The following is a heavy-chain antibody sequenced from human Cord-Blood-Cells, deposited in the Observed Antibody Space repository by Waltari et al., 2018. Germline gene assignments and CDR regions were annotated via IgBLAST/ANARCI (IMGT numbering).Heavy chain of an antibody. CDR2: IIPIFGTA. D-gene: IGHD5-12*01. J-gene: IGHJ6*02. CDR1: GGTFSSYA. CDR3: ALREEVATIDYYYGMDV. Sequence: QVQLVQSGAEVKKPGSSVKVSCKASGGTFSSYAISWVRQAPGQGLEWMGGIIPIFGTANYAQKCQGRVTITADESTSTAYMELSSLRSEDTAVYYCALREEVATIDYYYGMDVWGQGTTVTVSS. V-gene: IGHV1-69*01.